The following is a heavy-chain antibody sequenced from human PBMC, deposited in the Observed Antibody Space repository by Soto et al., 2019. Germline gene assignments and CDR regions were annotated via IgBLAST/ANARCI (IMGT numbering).Heavy chain of an antibody. V-gene: IGHV3-30-3*01. CDR3: ARGGPGITMIVDNWFDP. Sequence: QVPLVESGGGVVQPGRSLRLSCAASGFTFSSYAMHWVRQAPGKGLEWVAVISYDGSNKYYADSVKGRFTISRDNSKNTLYLQMNSLRAEDTAVYYCARGGPGITMIVDNWFDPWGQGTLVTVSS. CDR1: GFTFSSYA. J-gene: IGHJ5*02. D-gene: IGHD3-22*01. CDR2: ISYDGSNK.